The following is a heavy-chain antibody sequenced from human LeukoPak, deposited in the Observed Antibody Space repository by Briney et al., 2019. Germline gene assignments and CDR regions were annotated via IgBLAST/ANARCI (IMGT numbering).Heavy chain of an antibody. D-gene: IGHD3-22*01. CDR3: ARGYDSSGYALDY. Sequence: SVKVSCKASGYTFTSYAISWVRQAPGQGLEWMGGIIPIFGTANYAQKFQGRVTITADESTSTAYMELSSLRSEDTAVYYCARGYDSSGYALDYWGQGTLVTVSS. CDR1: GYTFTSYA. J-gene: IGHJ4*02. V-gene: IGHV1-69*13. CDR2: IIPIFGTA.